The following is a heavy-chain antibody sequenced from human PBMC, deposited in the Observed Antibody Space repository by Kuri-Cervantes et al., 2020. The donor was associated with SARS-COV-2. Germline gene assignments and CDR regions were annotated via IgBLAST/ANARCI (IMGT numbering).Heavy chain of an antibody. CDR1: GCTFSSYA. V-gene: IGHV1-69*06. Sequence: SVKVSCKASGCTFSSYAISWVRQAPGQGLEWMGGIIPIFGTANYAQKFQGRVTITADTSTSTAYMELSSLRSEDTAVYYCAKGNYDILTGSPWYFDYWGQGTLVTVSS. CDR3: AKGNYDILTGSPWYFDY. CDR2: IIPIFGTA. D-gene: IGHD3-9*01. J-gene: IGHJ4*02.